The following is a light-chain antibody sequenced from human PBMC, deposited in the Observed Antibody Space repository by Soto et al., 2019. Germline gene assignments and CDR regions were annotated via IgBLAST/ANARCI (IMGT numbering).Light chain of an antibody. J-gene: IGLJ1*01. CDR3: AAWDDSLNGLV. CDR1: SSNIGINA. V-gene: IGLV1-44*01. Sequence: QSVLTQPPSASGTPGQRVTISFSGSSSNIGINAVNWYQQLPGTAPKLVIYDNNHRPSGVPDRFSGSKSGISASLAISGLQSEDEADYSCAAWDDSLNGLVFGTGTKLTVL. CDR2: DNN.